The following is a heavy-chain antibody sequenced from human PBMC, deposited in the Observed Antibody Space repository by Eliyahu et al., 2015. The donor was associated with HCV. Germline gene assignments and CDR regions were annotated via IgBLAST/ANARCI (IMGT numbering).Heavy chain of an antibody. V-gene: IGHV3-23*01. CDR2: ISGSGGRT. CDR3: ATEEGAGYYDSSGYYTTSGYFDY. CDR1: GFXFSNHG. Sequence: EVQLLESGGGLVQPGGSLXLSCAASGFXFSNHGMXWVRQAXGKGLEXVSTISGSGGRTYYADSVKGRFTISRDSSKSTLYLQMNSLRAEDTAVYYCATEEGAGYYDSSGYYTTSGYFDYWGQGTMVTVSS. J-gene: IGHJ4*02. D-gene: IGHD3-22*01.